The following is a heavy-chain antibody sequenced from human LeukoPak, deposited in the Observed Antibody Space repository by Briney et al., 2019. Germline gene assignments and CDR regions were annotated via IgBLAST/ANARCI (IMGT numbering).Heavy chain of an antibody. CDR3: SKEIAVRRIPYSDY. CDR1: GFTFSNYA. V-gene: IGHV3-23*01. Sequence: GGSLRLSCAASGFTFSNYAMSWVRQAPGRGLVWVSGIPGHGDGTYYADSVRGRFTISRDDSKNTLYLQMNSRLAEDAAVYYWSKEIAVRRIPYSDYWGQGTLVTVSS. CDR2: IPGHGDGT. J-gene: IGHJ4*02. D-gene: IGHD6-19*01.